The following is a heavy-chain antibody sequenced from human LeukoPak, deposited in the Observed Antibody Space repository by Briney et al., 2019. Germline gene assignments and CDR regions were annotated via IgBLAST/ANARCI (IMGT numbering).Heavy chain of an antibody. CDR2: IYYNGSP. CDR1: GGSISSSSSYL. Sequence: SETLSLTCTVSGGSISSSSSYLWAWIRQPPGKGLEWIGGIYYNGSPYYSPSLRSRVTMSVDTSKNQFSLKLSSVTAADTAVYYCARLCGDAVGYWFDPWGQGTLVTVSS. J-gene: IGHJ5*02. CDR3: ARLCGDAVGYWFDP. V-gene: IGHV4-39*07. D-gene: IGHD2-15*01.